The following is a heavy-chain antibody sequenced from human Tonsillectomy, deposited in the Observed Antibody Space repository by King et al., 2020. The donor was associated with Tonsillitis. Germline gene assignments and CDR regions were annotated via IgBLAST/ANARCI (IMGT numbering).Heavy chain of an antibody. V-gene: IGHV1-3*01. Sequence: QLVQSGAEVKKPGASVKVSCKASGYTFTSYAMHWVRQAPGQRLEWMGWINAGNGNTKYSQKFQGRVTITRDTSASTAYMELSSLRSEDTAVYYCAREIRLSGIAAPPGLNWFDPWGQGTLVTVSS. CDR2: INAGNGNT. D-gene: IGHD6-13*01. J-gene: IGHJ5*02. CDR1: GYTFTSYA. CDR3: AREIRLSGIAAPPGLNWFDP.